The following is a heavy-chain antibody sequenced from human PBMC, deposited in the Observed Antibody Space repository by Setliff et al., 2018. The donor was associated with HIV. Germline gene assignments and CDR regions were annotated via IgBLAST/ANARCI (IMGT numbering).Heavy chain of an antibody. Sequence: PSETLSLTCTVSGHSISSSNYYWGWIRQPPGKGLEWIGSIYYSGSTYYNPSLKSRVTISVDTSKNQLSLKLSSVTAADTAVYYCARHVVVFGVVIIVDYYMDVWGKGTTVTVSS. D-gene: IGHD3-3*01. CDR1: GHSISSSNYY. J-gene: IGHJ6*03. CDR3: ARHVVVFGVVIIVDYYMDV. V-gene: IGHV4-39*01. CDR2: IYYSGST.